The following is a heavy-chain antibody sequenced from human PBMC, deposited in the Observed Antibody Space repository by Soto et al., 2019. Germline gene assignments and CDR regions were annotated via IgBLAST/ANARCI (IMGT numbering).Heavy chain of an antibody. CDR3: ARGGLVAAGLPLDC. D-gene: IGHD6-13*01. CDR1: GFTFSGYP. CDR2: IAFDGSNE. V-gene: IGHV3-30-3*01. J-gene: IGHJ4*02. Sequence: QVQLVESGGGVVQPGRSLRLSCAASGFTFSGYPMHWVRQAPGKGLEWVAVIAFDGSNEYYADSVEGRFTISRDNSKNTLYLQMNSLRPDDTAVYYCARGGLVAAGLPLDCWGQGTLVTVSS.